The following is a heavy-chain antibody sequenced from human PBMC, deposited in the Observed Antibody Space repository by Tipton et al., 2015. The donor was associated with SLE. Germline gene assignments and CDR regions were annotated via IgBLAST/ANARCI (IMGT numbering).Heavy chain of an antibody. D-gene: IGHD6-19*01. CDR3: ASGGSSGFYYYYYMDV. CDR2: IYYSGST. Sequence: TLSLTCTVSGGSISSGSYYWSWIRQPAGKGLEWIGSIYYSGSTYYNPSLKSRVTISVDTSKNQFSLKLSSVTAADTAVYYCASGGSSGFYYYYYMDVWGKGTTVTVSS. CDR1: GGSISSGSYY. V-gene: IGHV4-61*10. J-gene: IGHJ6*03.